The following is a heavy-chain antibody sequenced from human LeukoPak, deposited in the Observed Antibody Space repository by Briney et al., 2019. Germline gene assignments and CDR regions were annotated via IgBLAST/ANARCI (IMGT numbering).Heavy chain of an antibody. Sequence: GALRLSCAASGFTLSTYEMNWVRQAPGKGLEWVSYISGSGSTTYYADSVRGRFTISRDNAKNSLFLQMNSLGAEDTAVYYCAREGSSSWSRRGRFDCWGQGTLVKVFS. CDR3: AREGSSSWSRRGRFDC. V-gene: IGHV3-48*03. CDR1: GFTLSTYE. J-gene: IGHJ4*02. D-gene: IGHD6-13*01. CDR2: ISGSGSTT.